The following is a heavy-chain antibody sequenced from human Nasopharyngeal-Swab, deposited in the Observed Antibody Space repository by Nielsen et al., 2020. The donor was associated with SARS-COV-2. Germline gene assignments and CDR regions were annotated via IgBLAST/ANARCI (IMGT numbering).Heavy chain of an antibody. D-gene: IGHD3-22*01. J-gene: IGHJ4*02. Sequence: SETLSLTCTVSGGSISSSSYYWGWIRQPPGKGLEWIGSICYSGSTYYNPSLKIRVTISVDTSKNQFSLKLSSVTAADTAVYYCARGPTEVTMIVVVHFDYWGQGTLVTVSS. V-gene: IGHV4-39*01. CDR3: ARGPTEVTMIVVVHFDY. CDR1: GGSISSSSYY. CDR2: ICYSGST.